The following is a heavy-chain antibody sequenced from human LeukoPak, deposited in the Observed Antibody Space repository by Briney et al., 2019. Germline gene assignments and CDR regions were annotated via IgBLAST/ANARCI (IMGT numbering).Heavy chain of an antibody. CDR3: ASQTLSGYGNY. CDR1: GFTFSSCA. J-gene: IGHJ4*02. D-gene: IGHD6-25*01. CDR2: ISGSGGST. Sequence: GASLRLSCAASGFTFSSCAMSWVRQAPGKGLEWVSAISGSGGSTYYADSVKGRFTISRDNSKNPLYLQMNSLRAEDTAVYYCASQTLSGYGNYWGQGTLVTVSS. V-gene: IGHV3-23*01.